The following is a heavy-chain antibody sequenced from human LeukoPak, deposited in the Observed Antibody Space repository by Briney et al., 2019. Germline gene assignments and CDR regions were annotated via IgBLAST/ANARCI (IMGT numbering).Heavy chain of an antibody. D-gene: IGHD3-16*01. Sequence: SETLSLTCAVSGGSISTYCWSWIRQPPGKGLEWIGYIFYSGSTNYNPSLKSRVTISVDTSKNQFSLKLSSVTAEDTAVYYCATGAYVWGQGTLVTVSS. CDR3: ATGAYV. V-gene: IGHV4-59*01. CDR1: GGSISTYC. CDR2: IFYSGST. J-gene: IGHJ4*02.